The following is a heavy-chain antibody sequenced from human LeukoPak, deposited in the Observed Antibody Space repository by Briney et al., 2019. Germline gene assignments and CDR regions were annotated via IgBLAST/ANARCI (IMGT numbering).Heavy chain of an antibody. CDR3: AGRDQNSFCGMDV. J-gene: IGHJ6*02. Sequence: SETLSLTCAVYGESFNNYYWNWIRQAPGKGLGWIGEINHSGSTNYNPSLRSRVTISVDTSKNQFSLKLSSVTAADTAVYYCAGRDQNSFCGMDVWGRGTPVTVSS. CDR2: INHSGST. CDR1: GESFNNYY. V-gene: IGHV4-34*01.